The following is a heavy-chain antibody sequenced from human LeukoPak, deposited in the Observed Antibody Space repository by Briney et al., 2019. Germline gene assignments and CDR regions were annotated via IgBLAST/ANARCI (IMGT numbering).Heavy chain of an antibody. D-gene: IGHD7-27*01. Sequence: GRSLRLSCAASGFTFDDYAMHWVRQAPGKGLEWVSGISWNSGSIGYADSVKGRFTISRDNAKNSLYLQMNSLRAEDTALYYCAKDISVWGDIPNSYFDYWGQGTLVTFSS. J-gene: IGHJ4*02. V-gene: IGHV3-9*01. CDR2: ISWNSGSI. CDR3: AKDISVWGDIPNSYFDY. CDR1: GFTFDDYA.